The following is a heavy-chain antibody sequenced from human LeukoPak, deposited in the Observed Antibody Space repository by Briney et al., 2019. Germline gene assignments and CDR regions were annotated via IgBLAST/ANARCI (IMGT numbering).Heavy chain of an antibody. CDR2: IYYSGST. J-gene: IGHJ5*02. D-gene: IGHD6-6*01. Sequence: SETLSLTCTVSGGSISTYYWNWIRQPPGKGLEWIGYIYYSGSTYYNPSLKSRVTISVDTSKNQFSLKLSSVTAADTAVYYCAREGSSSGWFDPWGQGTLVTVSS. V-gene: IGHV4-59*12. CDR1: GGSISTYY. CDR3: AREGSSSGWFDP.